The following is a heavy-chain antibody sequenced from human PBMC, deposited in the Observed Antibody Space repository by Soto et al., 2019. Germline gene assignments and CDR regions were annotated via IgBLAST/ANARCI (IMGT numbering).Heavy chain of an antibody. J-gene: IGHJ4*02. CDR3: ARDGYCSGSSCYSVTVFDY. Sequence: QVQLVESGGGVVQPGRSLRLSCAASGFTFSSYGMHWVRQAPGKGLEWVAVIWYDGSNKYYADSVKGRFTISRDNSKNTMYMQMNSLRAEDTAVYYCARDGYCSGSSCYSVTVFDYWGQGTLVTVSS. D-gene: IGHD2-15*01. CDR1: GFTFSSYG. V-gene: IGHV3-33*01. CDR2: IWYDGSNK.